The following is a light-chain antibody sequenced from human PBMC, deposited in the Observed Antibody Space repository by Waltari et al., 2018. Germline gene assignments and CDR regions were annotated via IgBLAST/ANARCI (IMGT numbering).Light chain of an antibody. CDR3: QVWDDVTDSGV. J-gene: IGLJ3*02. Sequence: YVLTQPPSVSVDPGKTARLTCGGDNIGSKSVNWYQQKPGQAPVLVMFYDSDRPSDIPGRFSGSNAGNTATLTISWVEAGDEADYHCQVWDDVTDSGVFGGGTKLTVL. CDR1: NIGSKS. V-gene: IGLV3-21*04. CDR2: YDS.